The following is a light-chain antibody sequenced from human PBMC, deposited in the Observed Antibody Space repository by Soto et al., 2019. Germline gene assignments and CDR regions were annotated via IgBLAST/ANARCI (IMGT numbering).Light chain of an antibody. CDR1: QSVSGNY. Sequence: EIVLTQSPGTLSLSPGERASLSCRASQSVSGNYLGWYQQKPGQAPRLLIYGASSRATGIPDRFSGSGSGTDFTLTISRLKPEDSALYYCQQYGNSFTFGPGTKVDIK. CDR3: QQYGNSFT. J-gene: IGKJ3*01. V-gene: IGKV3-20*01. CDR2: GAS.